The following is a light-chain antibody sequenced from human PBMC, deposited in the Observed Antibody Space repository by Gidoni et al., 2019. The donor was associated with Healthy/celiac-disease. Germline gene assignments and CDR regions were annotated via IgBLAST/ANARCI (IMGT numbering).Light chain of an antibody. Sequence: DIQLTQSPSFLSASVGDRVTITCRASQGISSYLAWYQQKPGKAPKLLIYAASTLQSGVPSRFSGSGSGTEFTLTISSLQPEDFETYYCQQLNSYPIRITFGPGTKVDIK. CDR2: AAS. V-gene: IGKV1-9*01. CDR3: QQLNSYPIRIT. CDR1: QGISSY. J-gene: IGKJ3*01.